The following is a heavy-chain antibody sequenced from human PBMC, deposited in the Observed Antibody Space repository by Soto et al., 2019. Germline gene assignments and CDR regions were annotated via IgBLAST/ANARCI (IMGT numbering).Heavy chain of an antibody. CDR2: IKSKTDGGTT. CDR1: GFTFSNAW. V-gene: IGHV3-15*07. CDR3: TSTNYYDSSGYYYDPSDFDY. J-gene: IGHJ4*02. Sequence: PGGSLRLSCAASGFTFSNAWMNWVRQAPGKGLEWVGRIKSKTDGGTTDYAAPVKGRFTISRDDSKNTLYMQMNSLKTEDTAVYYCTSTNYYDSSGYYYDPSDFDYWGQGTLVTVSS. D-gene: IGHD3-22*01.